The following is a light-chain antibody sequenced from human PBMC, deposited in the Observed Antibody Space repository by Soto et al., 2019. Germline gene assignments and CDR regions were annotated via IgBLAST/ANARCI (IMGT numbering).Light chain of an antibody. CDR2: EVT. V-gene: IGLV2-8*01. Sequence: QSALTQPPSASGSPGQSVTISCTVTSSDVGGYNYVSWYQQYPGRAPKLMIYEVTKRPSGVPDRFPGSKSGNTASLTVSGLQAEDEDDYHCSSYAASNNFYFVFGGGTKLTVL. CDR1: SSDVGGYNY. CDR3: SSYAASNNFYFV. J-gene: IGLJ3*02.